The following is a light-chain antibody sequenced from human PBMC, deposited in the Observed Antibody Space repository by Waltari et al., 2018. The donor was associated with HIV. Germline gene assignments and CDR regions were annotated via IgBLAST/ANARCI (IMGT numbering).Light chain of an antibody. J-gene: IGKJ1*01. Sequence: DIQMPHSQSSPSTSIGDNINITCRASQGIGSDLGWYQQKPGEAPKRLIYGASSLQSGVPSGFSGSGSGTEFTLTISDLQPEDLATYYCAQHRTHPRTCGQGTKVEIK. V-gene: IGKV1-17*02. CDR2: GAS. CDR1: QGIGSD. CDR3: AQHRTHPRT.